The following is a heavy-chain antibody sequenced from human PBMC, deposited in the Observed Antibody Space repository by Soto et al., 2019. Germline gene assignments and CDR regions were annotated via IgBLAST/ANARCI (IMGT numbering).Heavy chain of an antibody. J-gene: IGHJ4*02. CDR3: ARQQQLVDY. V-gene: IGHV4-39*01. Sequence: QLQLQESGPGLVKPSETLSLTCTVSGGSISSSSYYWGWIRQPPGKGLEWIGSIYYSGSTYYNPSLKSRITISVDTSKNQFSLRLSSVTAADTAVYYCARQQQLVDYWGQGTLVTVSS. CDR1: GGSISSSSYY. CDR2: IYYSGST. D-gene: IGHD6-13*01.